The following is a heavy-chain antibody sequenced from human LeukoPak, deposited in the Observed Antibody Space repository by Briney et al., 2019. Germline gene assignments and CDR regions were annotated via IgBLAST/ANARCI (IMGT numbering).Heavy chain of an antibody. CDR3: ARDWELGY. J-gene: IGHJ4*02. D-gene: IGHD1-26*01. Sequence: ASVKVSCKTSGYTFTTYYIHWVRQAPGQGLEWMGSVHPSGGRTTYAQKFQGRVTITRDTSTSTVYMELSSLRSEDTAVYYCARDWELGYWGQGTLVTVSS. CDR1: GYTFTTYY. CDR2: VHPSGGRT. V-gene: IGHV1-46*01.